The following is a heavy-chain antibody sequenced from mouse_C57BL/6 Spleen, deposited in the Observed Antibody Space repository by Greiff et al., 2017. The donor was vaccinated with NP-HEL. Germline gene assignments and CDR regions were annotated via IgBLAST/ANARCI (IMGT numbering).Heavy chain of an antibody. Sequence: QVQLQQPGAELVKPGASVKLSCKASGYTFTSYWMQWVKQRPGQGLEWIGEIDPSDSYTNYNQKFKGKATLTVDTSSSTAYMQLSSLTSEDSAVYYCARGLYNYGSRGDFDYWGQGTTLTVSS. CDR1: GYTFTSYW. D-gene: IGHD1-1*01. J-gene: IGHJ2*01. CDR3: ARGLYNYGSRGDFDY. CDR2: IDPSDSYT. V-gene: IGHV1-50*01.